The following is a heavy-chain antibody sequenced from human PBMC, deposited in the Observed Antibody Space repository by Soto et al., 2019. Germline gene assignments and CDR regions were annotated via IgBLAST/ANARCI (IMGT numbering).Heavy chain of an antibody. CDR2: IYSGGST. CDR1: GFTGGSNY. CDR3: ARSWAVAGSYDY. Sequence: EVQLVESGGGLVQPGGSLRLSCAASGFTGGSNYMNWFRQAPGKGLEWVSVIYSGGSTYYADSVKGRFTISRDNSKNTLYLQMNSLRAEDTAVYYCARSWAVAGSYDYWGQGTLVTVSS. D-gene: IGHD6-19*01. V-gene: IGHV3-66*01. J-gene: IGHJ4*02.